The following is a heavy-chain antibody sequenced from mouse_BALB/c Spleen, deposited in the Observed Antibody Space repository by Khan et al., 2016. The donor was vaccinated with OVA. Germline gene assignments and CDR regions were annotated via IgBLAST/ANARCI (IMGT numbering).Heavy chain of an antibody. J-gene: IGHJ4*01. Sequence: VQLQESGGGLVQPGGSRKLSCAASGFIFSDYGMAWVRQAPGKGPEWVAFISNLAYSIYYADTVTGRFTISRENAKNTLYLEMSSLRSEDTAMYYCARSWAMDYWGQGTSVTGSS. V-gene: IGHV5-15*02. CDR1: GFIFSDYG. CDR2: ISNLAYSI. CDR3: ARSWAMDY.